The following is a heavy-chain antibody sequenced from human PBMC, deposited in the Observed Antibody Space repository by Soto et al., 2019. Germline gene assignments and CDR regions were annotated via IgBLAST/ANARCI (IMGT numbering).Heavy chain of an antibody. D-gene: IGHD1-7*01. CDR2: IYYSGST. J-gene: IGHJ4*02. V-gene: IGHV4-31*03. CDR1: GGSISSGGYY. Sequence: SETLSLTCTVSGGSISSGGYYWSWIRQHPGKGLEWIGYIYYSGSTYYNPSLKSRVTIPVDTSKNQFSLKLSSVTAADTAVYYCARGLELVGFDYWGQGTLVTVSS. CDR3: ARGLELVGFDY.